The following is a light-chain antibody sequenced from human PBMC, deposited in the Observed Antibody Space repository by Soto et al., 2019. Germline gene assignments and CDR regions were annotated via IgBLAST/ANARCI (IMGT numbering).Light chain of an antibody. CDR1: KSVSSSY. Sequence: EIGLTQSPGTLSLSPGERATLSCRASKSVSSSYLAWYQQKPGQAPRLLIYGASSMATGIPDRFSGSGFGTDFTLTISRLEPEDFAVYYCQQYGSSLWTFGQGTKVEIK. J-gene: IGKJ1*01. CDR3: QQYGSSLWT. V-gene: IGKV3-20*01. CDR2: GAS.